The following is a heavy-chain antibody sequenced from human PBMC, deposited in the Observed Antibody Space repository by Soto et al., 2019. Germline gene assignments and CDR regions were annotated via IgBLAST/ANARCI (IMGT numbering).Heavy chain of an antibody. V-gene: IGHV4-59*01. D-gene: IGHD2-2*01. CDR3: ARGRATVVVPTIDAFDI. CDR2: IYYSGST. J-gene: IGHJ3*02. CDR1: GGSISSYY. Sequence: QVQLQASGPGLVKPSETLSLTCTVSGGSISSYYWSWIRQPPGKGLEWIGYIYYSGSTNYNPSLKSRVTISVDTSKNQFSLKLSSVTAADTAVYYCARGRATVVVPTIDAFDIWGQGTMVTVSS.